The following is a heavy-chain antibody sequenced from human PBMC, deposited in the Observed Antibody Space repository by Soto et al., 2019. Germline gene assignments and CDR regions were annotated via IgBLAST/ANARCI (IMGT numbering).Heavy chain of an antibody. CDR1: GFNFRSYG. J-gene: IGHJ4*02. CDR3: ARDVSGIYQTFDH. Sequence: QVQLVESGGGVVQPGKSLRLSCAASGFNFRSYGMHWVRQAPGKGLEWVAAIWYDGTNKYYADSLKARFTISRDNSKNTLSLQMNSLRAEDTAIYYCARDVSGIYQTFDHWGQGTLVSVSS. V-gene: IGHV3-33*01. CDR2: IWYDGTNK. D-gene: IGHD1-26*01.